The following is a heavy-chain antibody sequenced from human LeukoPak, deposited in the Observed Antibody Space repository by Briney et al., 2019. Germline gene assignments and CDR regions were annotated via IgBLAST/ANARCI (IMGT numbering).Heavy chain of an antibody. Sequence: SETLSLTCTVSGGSISSYYWSWIRQPPGKGLEWIAYISDIGSINYNPSLKSRVTISLDTSKNQFSLKLSSVTAADPAVYYCAGHHPRNTVDFWGQGTLVTVSS. J-gene: IGHJ4*02. CDR3: AGHHPRNTVDF. D-gene: IGHD2/OR15-2a*01. CDR2: ISDIGSI. V-gene: IGHV4-59*08. CDR1: GGSISSYY.